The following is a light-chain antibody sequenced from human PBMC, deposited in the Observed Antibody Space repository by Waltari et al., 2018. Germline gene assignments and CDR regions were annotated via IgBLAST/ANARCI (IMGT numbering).Light chain of an antibody. V-gene: IGKV1-12*01. CDR1: QGISTW. CDR2: KAS. CDR3: QQYNSAPYN. J-gene: IGKJ2*01. Sequence: DIQVTQSPSSLSASVGDRVTITCRASQGISTWLAWYQQKPGKAPNLLIYKASSLESGVPSRFSGSGYGTDFTLTINSLQPEDFATYYCQQYNSAPYNFGQGTKVEI.